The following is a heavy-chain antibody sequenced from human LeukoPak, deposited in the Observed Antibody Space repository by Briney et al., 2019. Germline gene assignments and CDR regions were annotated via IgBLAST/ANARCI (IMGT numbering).Heavy chain of an antibody. J-gene: IGHJ5*02. D-gene: IGHD2-2*02. CDR3: ARGDCSSTSCYTIAEGFDP. V-gene: IGHV1-2*02. CDR1: GYTFTCYY. CDR2: INPNSGGT. Sequence: AAVKVCFKASGYTFTCYYMHLMRQPPGQGLEWMGWINPNSGGTNYAQKVPGRGTMTRDTAISTHYMDLSRLRSDDTAVYYCARGDCSSTSCYTIAEGFDPWGQGTLVTVSS.